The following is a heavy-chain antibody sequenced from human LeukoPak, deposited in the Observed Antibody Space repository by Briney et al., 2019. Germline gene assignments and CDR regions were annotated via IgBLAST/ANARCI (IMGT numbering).Heavy chain of an antibody. CDR3: AEGGSSWSGMDY. CDR2: ISGRDAGT. V-gene: IGHV3-23*01. D-gene: IGHD6-13*01. CDR1: GFTPNKYA. Sequence: PRGSLRLSPAPSGFTPNKYATSSVRQAPGKGLEWVSAISGRDAGTTYADSVKDRVTISTDNPKNTLYVQMNSLRAEDAAVYYCAEGGSSWSGMDYWGQGTLVTVSS. J-gene: IGHJ4*02.